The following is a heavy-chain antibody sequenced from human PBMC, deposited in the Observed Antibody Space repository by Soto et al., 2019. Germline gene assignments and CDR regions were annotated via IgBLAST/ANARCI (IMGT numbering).Heavy chain of an antibody. CDR3: TGGYCTGGTCYSGYFQH. Sequence: EVQLVQSGGGLVQPGGSLKLSCAASGFTFSGSTVHWVRQASGEGLQWVGRIGSKVNNYETTYIASVKGRFTISRDDSRNTAYLQMSDLKTEDTAVYYCTGGYCTGGTCYSGYFQHWGQGALVTVFS. CDR2: IGSKVNNYET. J-gene: IGHJ1*01. V-gene: IGHV3-73*02. D-gene: IGHD2-15*01. CDR1: GFTFSGST.